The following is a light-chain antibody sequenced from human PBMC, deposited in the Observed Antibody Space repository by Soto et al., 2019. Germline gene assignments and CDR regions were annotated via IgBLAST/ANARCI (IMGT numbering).Light chain of an antibody. V-gene: IGKV1-5*03. Sequence: DIQMTQSPSTLSVSVGDSITITCRASQSINNWLAWYQQKPGKAPKLLIYKTSTLESGVPSRFSGSGSGTAFTLTISSLQPDDFATYHCQHYNGYPITFGGGTKVEIK. CDR1: QSINNW. CDR2: KTS. CDR3: QHYNGYPIT. J-gene: IGKJ4*01.